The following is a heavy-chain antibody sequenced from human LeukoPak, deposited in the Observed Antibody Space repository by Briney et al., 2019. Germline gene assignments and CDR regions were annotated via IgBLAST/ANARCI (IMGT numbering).Heavy chain of an antibody. CDR1: GYNFTNYW. CDR2: IYPGDSDT. V-gene: IGHV5-51*01. D-gene: IGHD3-22*01. Sequence: GESLKISCKGSGYNFTNYWIGWGRQMPGKGLEWMGIIYPGDSDTRYSPSFQGQVTISADKSIKTAYLQWSSLKASDTAMYYCARPYFDSSGYYFDYWGQGTLVTVSS. CDR3: ARPYFDSSGYYFDY. J-gene: IGHJ4*02.